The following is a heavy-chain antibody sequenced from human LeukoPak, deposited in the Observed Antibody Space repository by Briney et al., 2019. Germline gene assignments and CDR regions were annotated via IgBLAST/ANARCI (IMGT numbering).Heavy chain of an antibody. V-gene: IGHV4-34*01. D-gene: IGHD5-12*01. Sequence: PSETLSLTCTVSGGFISSYYWSWIRQPPGKGLEWIGEINHSGSTNYNPSLKSRVTISVDTSKNQFSLKLSSVTAADTAVYYCARGKGEWLRLAPHFDYWGQGTLVTVSS. CDR3: ARGKGEWLRLAPHFDY. CDR2: INHSGST. CDR1: GGFISSYY. J-gene: IGHJ4*02.